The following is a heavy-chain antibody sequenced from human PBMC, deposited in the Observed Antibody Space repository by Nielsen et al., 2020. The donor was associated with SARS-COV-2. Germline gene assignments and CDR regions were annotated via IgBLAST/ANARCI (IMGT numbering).Heavy chain of an antibody. Sequence: GGSLRLSCAASGNTFSFYFMNWVRQAPGKGLEWVSSISSSSSYIYYADSVKGRFTISRDNAKNSLYLEMNSLRAEDTAVYYCARDQDGGAATSNFYFDLWGRGTLVIVSS. J-gene: IGHJ2*01. D-gene: IGHD6-25*01. CDR2: ISSSSSYI. CDR3: ARDQDGGAATSNFYFDL. V-gene: IGHV3-21*01. CDR1: GNTFSFYF.